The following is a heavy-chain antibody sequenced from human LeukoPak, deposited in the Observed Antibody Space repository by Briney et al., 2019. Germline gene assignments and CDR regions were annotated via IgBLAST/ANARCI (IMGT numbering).Heavy chain of an antibody. CDR3: ARSSGLPYYFDY. CDR1: GGSISSYY. Sequence: SETLSLTCTVSGGSISSYYWSWIRQPPGKGLEWIGYIYYSGSTNYNPSLKSRATISVDTSKNQFSLKLSSVTAADTAVYYCARSSGLPYYFDYWGQGTLVTVSS. J-gene: IGHJ4*02. D-gene: IGHD3-22*01. V-gene: IGHV4-59*01. CDR2: IYYSGST.